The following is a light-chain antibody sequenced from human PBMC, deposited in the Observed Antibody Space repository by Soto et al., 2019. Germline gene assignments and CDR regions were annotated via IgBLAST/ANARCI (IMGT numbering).Light chain of an antibody. CDR2: AAS. Sequence: IQLTQSPSSLSASVGDRVTITCRASQGISSHLAWYQQKPGKAPKLLIYAASTLQTGVPSRFSGGGSGTDFTLTRSSLQPEDFATYYCQQVNSFPSTFGQGTRLEIK. V-gene: IGKV1-9*01. CDR1: QGISSH. J-gene: IGKJ5*01. CDR3: QQVNSFPST.